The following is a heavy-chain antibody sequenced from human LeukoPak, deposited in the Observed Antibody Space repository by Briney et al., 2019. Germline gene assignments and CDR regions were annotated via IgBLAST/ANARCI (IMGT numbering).Heavy chain of an antibody. Sequence: SETLSLTCAVSGGSISSSNWWSWVRQPPGKGLEWIGEINHSGSTNYNPSLKSRVTISVDTSKNQFSLKLSSVTAADTAVYYCARGRRITMVRGVIPHDYWGQGTLVTVSS. CDR2: INHSGST. CDR1: GGSISSSNW. CDR3: ARGRRITMVRGVIPHDY. J-gene: IGHJ4*02. V-gene: IGHV4-4*02. D-gene: IGHD3-10*01.